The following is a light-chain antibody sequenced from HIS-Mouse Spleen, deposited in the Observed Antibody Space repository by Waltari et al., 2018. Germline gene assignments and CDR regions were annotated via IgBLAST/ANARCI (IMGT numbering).Light chain of an antibody. Sequence: EIVMTQSPATLSVSPGERATLPCRASQSVSSNLAWYQQKPGQAPRLIIYGAPTRATGIPARVSGSGSGTEFTLTISSLQSEDFAVYYCQQYNNWPPYTFGQGTKLEIK. V-gene: IGKV3-15*01. CDR3: QQYNNWPPYT. CDR1: QSVSSN. J-gene: IGKJ2*01. CDR2: GAP.